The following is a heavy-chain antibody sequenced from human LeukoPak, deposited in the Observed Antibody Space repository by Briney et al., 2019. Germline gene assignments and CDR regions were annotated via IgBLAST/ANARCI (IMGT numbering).Heavy chain of an antibody. CDR2: ISAYNGNT. Sequence: GASVKVSCKASGYTFTGYYMHWVRQAPGQGLEWMGWISAYNGNTNYAQKLQGRVTMTTDTSTSTAYMELRSLRSDDTAVYYCARGPGYDILTGFYYYYYMDVWGKGTTVIVSS. V-gene: IGHV1-18*04. CDR3: ARGPGYDILTGFYYYYYMDV. CDR1: GYTFTGYY. D-gene: IGHD3-9*01. J-gene: IGHJ6*03.